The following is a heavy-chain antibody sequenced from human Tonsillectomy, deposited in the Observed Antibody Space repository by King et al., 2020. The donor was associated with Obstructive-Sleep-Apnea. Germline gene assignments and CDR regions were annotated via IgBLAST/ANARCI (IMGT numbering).Heavy chain of an antibody. CDR2: IYHSGNT. CDR3: ARNYFASGRGYFDL. Sequence: QLQESGPGLVKPSGTLSLTCAVSSGSISTSNWWSWVRQPPGKGLEWIGEIYHSGNTNYNPSLKSRVTISVDKSKNHFSLKLSSVTAAETAVYYCARNYFASGRGYFDLWGRGTLVTVSS. D-gene: IGHD3-10*01. J-gene: IGHJ2*01. V-gene: IGHV4-4*02. CDR1: SGSISTSNW.